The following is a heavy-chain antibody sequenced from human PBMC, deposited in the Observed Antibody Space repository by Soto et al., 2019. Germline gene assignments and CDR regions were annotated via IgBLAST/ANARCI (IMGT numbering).Heavy chain of an antibody. Sequence: QVQLVQSGAEVKKPGASVKVSCKASGYSFTDYYMHWVRQARGQGLEWMGWINPNSGGTNSAQKFQGSVTMSRDTYINTVYMELRRLRSDDTAVYYSARDPGHSDSYDMDVWGKGTTVTVSS. CDR1: GYSFTDYY. D-gene: IGHD2-15*01. J-gene: IGHJ6*04. CDR3: ARDPGHSDSYDMDV. V-gene: IGHV1-2*02. CDR2: INPNSGGT.